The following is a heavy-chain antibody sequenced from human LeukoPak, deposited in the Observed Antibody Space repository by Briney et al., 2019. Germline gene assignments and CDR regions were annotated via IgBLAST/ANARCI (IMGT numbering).Heavy chain of an antibody. V-gene: IGHV4-39*01. Sequence: SETLSLTCTVSGGSISSNNYYWGWIRQPPGKGLEWIGSIYYSGSTYNNPSLKSRVTISVDTTKNQSSLKLTSVTAADTAVYYCASSPSGYWWNFDCWGQGTLVTVSS. CDR3: ASSPSGYWWNFDC. CDR2: IYYSGST. J-gene: IGHJ4*02. CDR1: GGSISSNNYY. D-gene: IGHD3-22*01.